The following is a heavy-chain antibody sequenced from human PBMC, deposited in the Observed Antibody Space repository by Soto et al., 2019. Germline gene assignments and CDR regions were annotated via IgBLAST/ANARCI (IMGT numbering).Heavy chain of an antibody. Sequence: SETLSLTCTVSGGSISSYYWSWIRQPPGKGLEWIGYIYYSGSTNYNPSLKSRVTISVDTSKNQFSLKLSSVTAADTAVYYCARVVLRLAAAGKGQVHNWFDPWGQGTLVTVSS. D-gene: IGHD6-13*01. J-gene: IGHJ5*02. V-gene: IGHV4-59*01. CDR2: IYYSGST. CDR1: GGSISSYY. CDR3: ARVVLRLAAAGKGQVHNWFDP.